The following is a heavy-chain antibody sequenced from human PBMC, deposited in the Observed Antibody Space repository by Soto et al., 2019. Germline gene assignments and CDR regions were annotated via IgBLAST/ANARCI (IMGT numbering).Heavy chain of an antibody. CDR2: INAGNGNT. Sequence: ASVKVSCKASGYTFTSYAMHWVRQAPGQRLEWMGWINAGNGNTKYSQEFQGRVTITRDTSASTAYMELSSLRSEDTAVYYCARSIVVVTALDYWGKGTLVTVSS. CDR1: GYTFTSYA. CDR3: ARSIVVVTALDY. V-gene: IGHV1-3*01. J-gene: IGHJ4*02. D-gene: IGHD2-21*02.